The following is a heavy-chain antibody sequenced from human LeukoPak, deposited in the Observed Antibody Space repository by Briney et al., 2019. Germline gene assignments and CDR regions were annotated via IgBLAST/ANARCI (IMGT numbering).Heavy chain of an antibody. Sequence: PGGSLRLSCAASGFTFSGSAMHWVRQASGKGLEWVGRIRSKANSYATAYAASVKGRFTISRDDSKNTAYLQMNSLKTEDTAVYYCARGVVVVTNPYYYYYYMDVWGKGTTVTISS. CDR2: IRSKANSYAT. J-gene: IGHJ6*03. V-gene: IGHV3-73*01. D-gene: IGHD3-22*01. CDR3: ARGVVVVTNPYYYYYYMDV. CDR1: GFTFSGSA.